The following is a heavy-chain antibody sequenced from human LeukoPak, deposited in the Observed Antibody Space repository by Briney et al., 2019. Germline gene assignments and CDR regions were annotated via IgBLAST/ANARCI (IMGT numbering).Heavy chain of an antibody. CDR1: GYTFTSYD. CDR2: ISAYNGHT. J-gene: IGHJ6*03. V-gene: IGHV1-18*01. D-gene: IGHD2-15*01. CDR3: ARVYSGEYYYYYYMDV. Sequence: ASVKVSCKDSGYTFTSYDISWVRQAPGQGLEWMGWISAYNGHTNYAQKLQGRVTMTADTSTSTAYMELRSLRSDDTAVYYCARVYSGEYYYYYYMDVWGKGTTVTVSS.